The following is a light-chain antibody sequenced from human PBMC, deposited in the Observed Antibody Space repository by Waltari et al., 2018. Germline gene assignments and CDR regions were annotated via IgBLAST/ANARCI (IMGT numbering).Light chain of an antibody. CDR1: SSDIGAYNY. V-gene: IGLV2-14*01. CDR3: NSYTTSSTWV. J-gene: IGLJ3*02. Sequence: QSALTQPASVSGSPGQSLPISCTGTSSDIGAYNYVSWYQHLPGKAPKLIISEVRRRPSGVSNRFSGSKSGNMASLTISGLQAEDEADYYCNSYTTSSTWVFGGGTKLTVL. CDR2: EVR.